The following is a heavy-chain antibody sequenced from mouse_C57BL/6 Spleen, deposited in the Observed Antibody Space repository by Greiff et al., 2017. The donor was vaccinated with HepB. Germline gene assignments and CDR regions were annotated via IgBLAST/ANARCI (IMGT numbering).Heavy chain of an antibody. V-gene: IGHV1-66*01. D-gene: IGHD2-3*01. CDR2: IYPGSGNT. CDR1: GYSFTSYY. CDR3: ARGWLPHWYSDV. J-gene: IGHJ1*03. Sequence: VKLQQSGPELVKPGASVKISCKASGYSFTSYYIHWVKQRPGQGLEWIGWIYPGSGNTKYNEKFKGKATLTADTSSSTAYMQLSSLTSEDSAVYYCARGWLPHWYSDVWGTGTTVTVSS.